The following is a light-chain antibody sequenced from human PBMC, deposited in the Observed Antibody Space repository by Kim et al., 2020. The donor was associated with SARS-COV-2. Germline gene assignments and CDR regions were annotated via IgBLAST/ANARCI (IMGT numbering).Light chain of an antibody. Sequence: QSALTQPRSVSGSPGQSVTISCTGTRNDVGNYNYVSWYQQHPGKAPELLIYDVNQRPSRVPDRFSGSKSGNTASLTISGLQADDEGDYYCCSYAGSYTWVFGGGTKLTVL. CDR1: RNDVGNYNY. CDR3: CSYAGSYTWV. CDR2: DVN. J-gene: IGLJ3*02. V-gene: IGLV2-11*01.